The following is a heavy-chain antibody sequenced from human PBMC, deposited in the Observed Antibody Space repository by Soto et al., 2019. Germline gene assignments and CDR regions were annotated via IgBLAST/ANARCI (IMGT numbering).Heavy chain of an antibody. J-gene: IGHJ5*02. CDR3: ARGQYYGSGSYSAVFDP. CDR2: INHSGST. V-gene: IGHV4-34*01. CDR1: GGSFSGYY. Sequence: SETLSLSCAVYGGSFSGYYWSWIRQPPGKGLEWIGEINHSGSTNYNPSLKSRVTISVDTSKNQFSLKLSSVTAADTAVYYCARGQYYGSGSYSAVFDPWGQGTLVTVS. D-gene: IGHD3-10*01.